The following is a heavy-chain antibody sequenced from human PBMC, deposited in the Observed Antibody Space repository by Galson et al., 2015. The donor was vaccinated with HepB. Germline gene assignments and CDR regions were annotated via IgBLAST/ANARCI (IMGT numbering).Heavy chain of an antibody. CDR3: ARGFEGATNGLFYY. D-gene: IGHD1-26*01. CDR2: INHSGST. CDR1: GGSFSGYY. J-gene: IGHJ4*02. V-gene: IGHV4-34*01. Sequence: ETLSLTCAVYGGSFSGYYWSWIRQPPGKGLEWIGEINHSGSTNYNPSLKSRVTISVDTSKNQFSLKLSSVTAADTAVYYCARGFEGATNGLFYYWGQGTLVTVSS.